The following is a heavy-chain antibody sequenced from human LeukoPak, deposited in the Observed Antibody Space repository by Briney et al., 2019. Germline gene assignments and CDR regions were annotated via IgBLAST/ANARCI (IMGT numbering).Heavy chain of an antibody. D-gene: IGHD3-10*01. CDR3: ARLGSGNGGDY. J-gene: IGHJ4*02. V-gene: IGHV1-46*01. Sequence: ASVRLSCKASGYTFTSYYMHWVRQAPGQGLEWMGIINPSSGRTTYEQEYQGRVTMTRDTSTSIVYMELSSLRSEDTAIYYCARLGSGNGGDYWGQGTMVTVSS. CDR1: GYTFTSYY. CDR2: INPSSGRT.